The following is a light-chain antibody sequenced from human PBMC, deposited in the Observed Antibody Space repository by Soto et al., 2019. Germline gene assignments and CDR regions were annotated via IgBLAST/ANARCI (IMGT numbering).Light chain of an antibody. Sequence: DIHMTQTPSSLSASVGDRVTITCRASQSISKYLNWYQQKTREAPKLLIFAASSLQSGVPSRFSGSGSVTDFTLTISSLQPEDFATYYCQQSYSTSITFGGGTKVDIK. J-gene: IGKJ4*01. V-gene: IGKV1-39*01. CDR3: QQSYSTSIT. CDR1: QSISKY. CDR2: AAS.